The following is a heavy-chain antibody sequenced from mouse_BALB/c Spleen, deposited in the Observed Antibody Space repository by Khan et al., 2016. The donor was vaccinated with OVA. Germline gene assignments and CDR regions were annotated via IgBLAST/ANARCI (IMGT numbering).Heavy chain of an antibody. CDR1: GFSLSRYN. Sequence: QVQLKQSGPGLVAPSQSLSITCTVSGFSLSRYNIHWVRQPPGKGLEWLGMIWGGGGTDYNSTLKSRLSIRKDNSKSQVFLKMNSLQTDDTAMYYCARAYYRYYGYYAMDYWGQGTPVTVSS. J-gene: IGHJ4*01. V-gene: IGHV2-6-4*01. D-gene: IGHD2-14*01. CDR2: IWGGGGT. CDR3: ARAYYRYYGYYAMDY.